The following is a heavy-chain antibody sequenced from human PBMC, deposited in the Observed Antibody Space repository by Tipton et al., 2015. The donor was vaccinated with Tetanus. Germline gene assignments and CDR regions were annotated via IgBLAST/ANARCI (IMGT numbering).Heavy chain of an antibody. V-gene: IGHV3-33*06. CDR3: AKKSRITGMRLNYFDY. J-gene: IGHJ4*02. CDR1: GFTFSTHG. Sequence: SGFTFSTHGMHWVRQAPGKGLEWVALVWYDGTRKYYTESVEGRFTISRDNSKNTLYLQMNSLRAEDTAVYYCAKKSRITGMRLNYFDYWGQGTLVTVSS. CDR2: VWYDGTRK. D-gene: IGHD1-20*01.